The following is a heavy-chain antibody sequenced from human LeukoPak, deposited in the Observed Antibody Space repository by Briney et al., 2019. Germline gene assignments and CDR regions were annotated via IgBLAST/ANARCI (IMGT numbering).Heavy chain of an antibody. D-gene: IGHD5-12*01. V-gene: IGHV3-23*01. CDR2: ISGSGGST. CDR1: GFTFSSYA. Sequence: GGSLRLSCAASGFTFSSYAMSWVRQAPGKGLEWVSSISGSGGSTYYADSVKGRFTIFRDNSKNTLYLQMNSLRAEDTAVYYCARYTGRRSFDYWGQGTLVTVSS. J-gene: IGHJ4*02. CDR3: ARYTGRRSFDY.